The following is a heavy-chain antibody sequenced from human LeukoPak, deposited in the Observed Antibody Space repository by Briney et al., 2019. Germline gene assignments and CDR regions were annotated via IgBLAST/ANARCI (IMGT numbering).Heavy chain of an antibody. CDR2: IYYSGRT. Sequence: SETLSLTCTVSGGSISSYYWSWSRQPPGKGLEWIGYIYYSGRTNYNPSRKSRVTISVDTSKNQFSLKLSSVSAADTAVYYCARDRGTAVDYWGQGTLVTVSS. CDR3: ARDRGTAVDY. V-gene: IGHV4-59*01. J-gene: IGHJ4*02. CDR1: GGSISSYY. D-gene: IGHD6-13*01.